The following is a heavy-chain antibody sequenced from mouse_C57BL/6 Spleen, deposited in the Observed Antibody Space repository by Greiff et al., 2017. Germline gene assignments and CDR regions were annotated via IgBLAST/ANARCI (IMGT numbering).Heavy chain of an antibody. D-gene: IGHD1-1*01. J-gene: IGHJ1*03. CDR3: ARSTVSRYFDV. CDR2: ISYSGST. V-gene: IGHV3-8*01. CDR1: GYSITSDY. Sequence: DVQLQESGPGLAKPSQTLSLTCSVTGYSITSDYWNWIRKFTGNKLEYMGYISYSGSTYYNPSLKSRISITRDTSKNQYYLHLHSLDTEDTASYYCARSTVSRYFDVWGTGTTVTVSS.